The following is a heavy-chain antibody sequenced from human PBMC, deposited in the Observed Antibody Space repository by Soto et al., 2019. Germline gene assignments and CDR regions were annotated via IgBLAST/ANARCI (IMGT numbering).Heavy chain of an antibody. CDR1: GFTFSSYG. CDR2: IWYDGSNK. Sequence: QVQLVESGGGVVQPGRSLRLSCAASGFTFSSYGMHWVRQAPGKGLEWVAVIWYDGSNKYYADSVKGRFTISRDNSKNTLYLQVNSLRAEDTAVYYCARAIKAPDYGDYYYYYGMDVWGQGTTVTVSS. J-gene: IGHJ6*02. V-gene: IGHV3-33*01. D-gene: IGHD4-17*01. CDR3: ARAIKAPDYGDYYYYYGMDV.